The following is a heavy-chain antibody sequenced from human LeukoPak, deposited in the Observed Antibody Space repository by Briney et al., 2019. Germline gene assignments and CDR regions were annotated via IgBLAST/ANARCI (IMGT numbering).Heavy chain of an antibody. CDR2: ISYDGSNK. D-gene: IGHD6-13*01. Sequence: GRSLRLSCAASGFSFSSYPMDWVRQAPGQGLEWVVVISYDGSNKYYADSVKGRFAISRDNSKNTLYLQMNSLRGEDTAVYYCAREDGYGSSWGYFDYWGQGTLVTVSS. J-gene: IGHJ4*02. CDR1: GFSFSSYP. CDR3: AREDGYGSSWGYFDY. V-gene: IGHV3-30*09.